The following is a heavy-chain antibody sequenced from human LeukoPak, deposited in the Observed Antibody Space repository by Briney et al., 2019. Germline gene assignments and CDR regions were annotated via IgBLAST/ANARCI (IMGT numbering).Heavy chain of an antibody. V-gene: IGHV3-9*01. CDR2: ISWNSGSI. D-gene: IGHD7-27*01. J-gene: IGHJ6*01. CDR3: ATYINWVAGDV. CDR1: GFTFDDYA. Sequence: PGGSLRLSCAASGFTFDDYAMHWVRQAPGKGLEWVSGISWNSGSIGYADSVKGRFTISRDNAKSSLFLQMNSLRDEDTAVYYCATYINWVAGDVWGQGTTVSVSS.